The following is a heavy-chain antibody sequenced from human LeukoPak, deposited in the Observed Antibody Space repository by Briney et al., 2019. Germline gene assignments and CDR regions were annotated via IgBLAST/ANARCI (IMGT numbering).Heavy chain of an antibody. CDR1: GVSMSSRNSY. J-gene: IGHJ1*01. Sequence: PSETLSLTCTVPGVSMSSRNSYWGWLREPPGMGLEWVGTIENRGYTAYNPSLQGRVTISVDASRRQCSLTLSSVTATDTAVYYCARHTSGTMFSYWGQGILATVSS. CDR2: IENRGYT. V-gene: IGHV4-39*01. CDR3: ARHTSGTMFSY. D-gene: IGHD1-1*01.